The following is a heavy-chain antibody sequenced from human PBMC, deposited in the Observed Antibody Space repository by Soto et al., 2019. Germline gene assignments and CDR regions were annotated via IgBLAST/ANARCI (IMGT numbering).Heavy chain of an antibody. J-gene: IGHJ4*02. D-gene: IGHD5-12*01. CDR1: GFNFRDAW. CDR3: TTAGTRVGYTGSY. CDR2: VKTTSERGTT. V-gene: IGHV3-15*06. Sequence: GGSLRLSCAASGFNFRDAWMSWVRQIPGKGLEWVGRVKTTSERGTTNYAAPVLGRFTVSRDDSKNTLYLQMDALRAEDTAVYYCTTAGTRVGYTGSYWGQGTQVTVSS.